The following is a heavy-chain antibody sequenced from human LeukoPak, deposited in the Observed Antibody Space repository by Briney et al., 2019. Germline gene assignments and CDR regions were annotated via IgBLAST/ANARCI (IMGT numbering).Heavy chain of an antibody. CDR1: GFTFSSYN. V-gene: IGHV3-21*01. CDR2: ISSSSSYI. J-gene: IGHJ4*02. CDR3: ARTYGSGSLYFDY. D-gene: IGHD3-10*01. Sequence: GGSLRLSCAASGFTFSSYNMNWVRQAPGKGLEWVSSISSSSSYIYYADSVKGRFTISRDNAKNSLYLQVNSLRAEDTAVYYCARTYGSGSLYFDYWGQGTLVTVSS.